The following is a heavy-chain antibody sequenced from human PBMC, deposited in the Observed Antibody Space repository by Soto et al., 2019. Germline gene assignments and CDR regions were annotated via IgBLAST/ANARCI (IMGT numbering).Heavy chain of an antibody. CDR2: MNPNSGNT. CDR1: GYTFTSYD. J-gene: IGHJ4*02. Sequence: QVQLVQSGAEVKKPGASVKVSCKASGYTFTSYDINWVRQATGQGLEWMGWMNPNSGNTGYAQKFQGRVTMTRNVSISTAYMEVSSLRSEDTAVYYCARAEDDYIWGSYRYGYWGQGTLVTVSS. D-gene: IGHD3-16*02. CDR3: ARAEDDYIWGSYRYGY. V-gene: IGHV1-8*01.